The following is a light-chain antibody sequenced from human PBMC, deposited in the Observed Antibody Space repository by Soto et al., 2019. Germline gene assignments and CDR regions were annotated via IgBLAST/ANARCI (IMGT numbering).Light chain of an antibody. Sequence: EIVLTQSPGTLSLSPGERATLSCRASQSVSSSYLAWYQQKPGQAPRLLIYGASSRATGILDRFSGSGSGTHFTLTIRRLEPEDFAVYYCQQYPGYTFGQGTKLEVK. J-gene: IGKJ2*01. CDR1: QSVSSSY. CDR2: GAS. CDR3: QQYPGYT. V-gene: IGKV3-20*01.